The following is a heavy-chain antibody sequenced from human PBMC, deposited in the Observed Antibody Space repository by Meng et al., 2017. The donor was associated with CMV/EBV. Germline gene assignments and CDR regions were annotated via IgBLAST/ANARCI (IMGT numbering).Heavy chain of an antibody. CDR3: ARVCYYDSSGYYYEGAYYFAY. D-gene: IGHD3-22*01. CDR2: INHSGST. J-gene: IGHJ4*02. Sequence: SQTLSLTCAVYGGSFSGSYWSWIRQPPGKGLEWIGEINHSGSTNYNPSLKSRVTISVDTSKNQFSLKLSSVTAADTAVYYCARVCYYDSSGYYYEGAYYFAYWGQGTLVTVSS. CDR1: GGSFSGSY. V-gene: IGHV4-34*01.